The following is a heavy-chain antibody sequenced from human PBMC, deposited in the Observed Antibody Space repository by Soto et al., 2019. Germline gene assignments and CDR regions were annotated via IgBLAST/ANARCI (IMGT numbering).Heavy chain of an antibody. Sequence: EVHLLESGGGLVQPGGSLRLSCAASGFTFNTYAMSWVRQAPGQGLEWVSAISGSGFSTYYADSVKGRFSISSDSSKNTLFLQMNSMRADDTAVDFCATVTFGRPFDTWGQGTMVTVSS. J-gene: IGHJ3*02. V-gene: IGHV3-23*01. D-gene: IGHD3-16*01. CDR1: GFTFNTYA. CDR3: ATVTFGRPFDT. CDR2: ISGSGFST.